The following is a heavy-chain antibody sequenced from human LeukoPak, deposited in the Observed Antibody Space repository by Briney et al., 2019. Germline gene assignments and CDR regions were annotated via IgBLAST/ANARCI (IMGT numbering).Heavy chain of an antibody. D-gene: IGHD4-17*01. CDR1: SNTFTSDG. V-gene: IGHV1-18*01. CDR2: ISTYNGNT. Sequence: ASVKVSCKASSNTFTSDGISRVRQAPGQGLEWMGWISTYNGNTNFAQKVRGRVTMTTDTSTSTAYMELRSLRSDDTAVYYCARELYYGDYVAFDIWGQGTMVTVSS. J-gene: IGHJ3*02. CDR3: ARELYYGDYVAFDI.